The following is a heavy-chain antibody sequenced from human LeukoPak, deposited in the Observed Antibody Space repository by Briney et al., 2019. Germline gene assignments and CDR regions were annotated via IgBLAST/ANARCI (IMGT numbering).Heavy chain of an antibody. CDR3: ARDAGSYYGIDY. CDR2: ITGSGDNT. CDR1: GFTFSSYA. Sequence: GGSLRLSCAASGFTFSSYAMSWVRQAPGKGLEWVSAITGSGDNTYYADSVKGRFTISRDNSKNTLYLQMNSLRAEDTAVYYCARDAGSYYGIDYWGQGTLVTVSS. J-gene: IGHJ4*02. D-gene: IGHD1-26*01. V-gene: IGHV3-23*01.